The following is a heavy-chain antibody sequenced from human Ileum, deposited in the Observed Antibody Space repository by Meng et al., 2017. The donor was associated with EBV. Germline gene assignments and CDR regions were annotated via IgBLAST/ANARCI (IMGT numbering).Heavy chain of an antibody. D-gene: IGHD6-13*01. V-gene: IGHV4-39*01. CDR2: IYYRGGT. CDR1: VGPTNRSSSY. CDR3: ARPIAAAGWFDP. Sequence: RRPGPGPGLVRPPGTLSLACTALVGPTNRSSSYWGWIRQPPGKGLGWIGSIYYRGGTYYNPSLKSRVTISVDTSKNQFSLKLSSVTAADTAVYYCARPIAAAGWFDPWGQGTLVTVSS. J-gene: IGHJ5*02.